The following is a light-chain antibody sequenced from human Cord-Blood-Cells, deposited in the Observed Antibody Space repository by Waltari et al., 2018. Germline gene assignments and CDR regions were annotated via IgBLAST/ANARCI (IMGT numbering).Light chain of an antibody. Sequence: DIQMTQSPSSLSASVGDRVTITCRASQSISSYLNWYQQKPGKTPKLLIYAASSLQRGVPSRFSGSGSGTDFTLTISSLQPEDFATYYCQQIYSTPLTFGGGTKVEIK. CDR3: QQIYSTPLT. CDR1: QSISSY. V-gene: IGKV1-39*01. CDR2: AAS. J-gene: IGKJ4*01.